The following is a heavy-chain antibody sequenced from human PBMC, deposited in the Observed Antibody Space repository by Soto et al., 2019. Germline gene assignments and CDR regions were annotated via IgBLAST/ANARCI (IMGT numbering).Heavy chain of an antibody. D-gene: IGHD6-19*01. CDR3: SRSSNIAVAGTGFDY. CDR2: MSNSGTT. V-gene: IGHV4-59*08. CDR1: GGSISSYY. J-gene: IGHJ4*02. Sequence: PSETLSLTCTVSGGSISSYYWTWIRQPPGKGLEWIGYMSNSGTTNYNPSLKSRVTISVDTSKNRFSLNLNSVTAADTAVYYCSRSSNIAVAGTGFDYWGQGTLVTVSS.